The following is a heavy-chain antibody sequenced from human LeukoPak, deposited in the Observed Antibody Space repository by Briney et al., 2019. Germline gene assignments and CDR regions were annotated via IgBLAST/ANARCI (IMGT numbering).Heavy chain of an antibody. D-gene: IGHD1-26*01. CDR1: GYTFTSYY. CDR3: ARDLWDYYETPFPFDY. J-gene: IGHJ4*02. Sequence: ASVKVSCKASGYTFTSYYMHWVRQAPGQGLEWMGIINPSGGSTSYAQKFQGRVTMTRDMSTSTVYMELRSLRSDDTAVYYCARDLWDYYETPFPFDYWGQGTLVTVSS. CDR2: INPSGGST. V-gene: IGHV1-46*01.